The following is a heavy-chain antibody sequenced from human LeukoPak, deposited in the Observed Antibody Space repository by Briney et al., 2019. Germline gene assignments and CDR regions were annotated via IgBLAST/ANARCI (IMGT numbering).Heavy chain of an antibody. Sequence: LPGGSLRLSCAASGFTFNNYGMHWVRQAPGKGLEWVAFIRDDGGDKFYADSVKDRFTISRDSSKNTLYLQMNSLRAEDTAVYYCANPIAAAGRGGYWGQGTLVTVSS. CDR3: ANPIAAAGRGGY. CDR1: GFTFNNYG. J-gene: IGHJ4*02. D-gene: IGHD6-13*01. V-gene: IGHV3-30*02. CDR2: IRDDGGDK.